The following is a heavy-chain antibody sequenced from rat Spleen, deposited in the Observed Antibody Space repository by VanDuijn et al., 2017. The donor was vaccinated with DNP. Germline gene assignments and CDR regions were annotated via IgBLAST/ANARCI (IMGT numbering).Heavy chain of an antibody. CDR1: GFTFSNYG. CDR2: ISYDGSST. Sequence: EVQLVESGGGPVQPGRSLKLSCAASGFTFSNYGMAWVRQAPTKGLEWVATISYDGSSTWYRDSVKGRFTMSRDNAKSNVYLQMDSLRSEDTATYYCARLTTPFYWYFDFWGPGTMVTVSS. J-gene: IGHJ1*01. V-gene: IGHV5-29*01. CDR3: ARLTTPFYWYFDF. D-gene: IGHD1-10*01.